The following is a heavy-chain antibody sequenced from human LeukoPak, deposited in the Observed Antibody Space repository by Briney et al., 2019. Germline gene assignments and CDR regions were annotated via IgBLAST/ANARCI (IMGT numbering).Heavy chain of an antibody. CDR1: GASISGTAYY. Sequence: PSETLSLTCTVSGASISGTAYYWSWIRQPPGKGLEWIRYIYYSGSTNYNPSLKSRVTISVDTSKNQFSLKLSSVTAADTAVYYCARSVEGYCRGGSCYSYSYYMDVWGKGTTVTVSS. J-gene: IGHJ6*03. CDR2: IYYSGST. D-gene: IGHD2-15*01. CDR3: ARSVEGYCRGGSCYSYSYYMDV. V-gene: IGHV4-61*08.